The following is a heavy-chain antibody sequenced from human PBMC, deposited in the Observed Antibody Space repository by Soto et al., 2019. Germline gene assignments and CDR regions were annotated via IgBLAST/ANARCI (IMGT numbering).Heavy chain of an antibody. V-gene: IGHV1-69*04. Sequence: GASVKVSCKASGGTFSSYTISWVRRAPGQGLEWMGRIIPILGIANYAQKFQGRVTITADKSTSTAYMELSSLRSEDTAVYYCARDIGYCSSTSCYNYMDVWGKGTTVTVSS. J-gene: IGHJ6*03. CDR1: GGTFSSYT. CDR3: ARDIGYCSSTSCYNYMDV. D-gene: IGHD2-2*02. CDR2: IIPILGIA.